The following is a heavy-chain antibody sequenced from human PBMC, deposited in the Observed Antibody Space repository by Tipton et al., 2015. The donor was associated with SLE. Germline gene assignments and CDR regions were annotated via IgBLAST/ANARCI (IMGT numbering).Heavy chain of an antibody. J-gene: IGHJ6*02. CDR1: GDSISSDY. CDR2: IYYSGST. CDR3: ARGPRSIAAWYYYGMDV. V-gene: IGHV4-59*08. Sequence: TLSLTCTVSGDSISSDYWTWIRQPPGRGLEWIGYIYYSGSTNYNPSLKSRVTISVDTSKNQFSLKLSSVTAADTAVYYCARGPRSIAAWYYYGMDVWGQGTTVTVSS. D-gene: IGHD6-6*01.